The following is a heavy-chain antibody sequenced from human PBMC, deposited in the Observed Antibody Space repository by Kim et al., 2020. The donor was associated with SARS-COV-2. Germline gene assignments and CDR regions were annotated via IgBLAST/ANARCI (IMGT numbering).Heavy chain of an antibody. CDR3: AKGVRGLIRVFDY. Sequence: YADTGKGRFTISRDNSKNTRYLQMNSRGAEDTGVYYCAKGVRGLIRVFDYWGQGTLVTVSS. V-gene: IGHV3-23*01. J-gene: IGHJ4*02. D-gene: IGHD3-10*01.